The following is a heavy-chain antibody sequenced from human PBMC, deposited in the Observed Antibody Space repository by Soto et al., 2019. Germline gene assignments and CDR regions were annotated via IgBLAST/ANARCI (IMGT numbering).Heavy chain of an antibody. V-gene: IGHV4-34*01. CDR3: ATDYYDSTGSGNWFDP. D-gene: IGHD3-22*01. CDR2: INHSGST. CDR1: GGSFSGYY. J-gene: IGHJ5*02. Sequence: SETLSLTCAVYGGSFSGYYWSWIRQPPGKGLEWIGEINHSGSTNYNPSLKSRVTISVDTSKNQFSLNLSSVTAADTAVYYCATDYYDSTGSGNWFDPWGQGTLVTVSS.